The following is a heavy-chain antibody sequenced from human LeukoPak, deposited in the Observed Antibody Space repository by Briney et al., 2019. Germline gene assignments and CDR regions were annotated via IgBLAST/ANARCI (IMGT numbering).Heavy chain of an antibody. CDR3: AKSGRLDN. V-gene: IGHV3-23*01. J-gene: IGHJ4*02. CDR1: GFTFSIIG. D-gene: IGHD5-12*01. Sequence: GGSLRLSCAASGFTFSIIGMSWVRQAPGKGLEWVSTINEGGEDIYYANSVKGRFTVSRDNSRNTLYLQMNSLRVEDTAVYYCAKSGRLDNLGQGTLVTVSS. CDR2: INEGGEDI.